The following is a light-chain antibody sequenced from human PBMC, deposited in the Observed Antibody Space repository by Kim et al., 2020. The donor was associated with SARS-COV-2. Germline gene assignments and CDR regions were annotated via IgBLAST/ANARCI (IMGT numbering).Light chain of an antibody. V-gene: IGKV3-11*01. CDR1: QSVSSY. J-gene: IGKJ2*01. CDR3: QQRSNWPPT. CDR2: DAS. Sequence: SVSPGERATLSCRASQSVSSYLAWHQQKPGQAPRLLIYDASNRATGIPARFSGSGSGTDFTLTISSLEPEDFAVYYCQQRSNWPPTFGQGTKLEI.